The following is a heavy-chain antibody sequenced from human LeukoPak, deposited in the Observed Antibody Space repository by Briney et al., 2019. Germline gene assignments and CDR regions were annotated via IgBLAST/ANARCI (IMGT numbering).Heavy chain of an antibody. J-gene: IGHJ4*02. D-gene: IGHD3-22*01. Sequence: TSETLSLTCAVYGESFSAYYWSWIRQPSGKGLEWIGEINHSGRTIYNPSLTSRVTISVDTSKNQFSLKLSSVTAADTAVYYCARGSYYYDSSGYCHFDYWGQGTLVTVSS. V-gene: IGHV4-34*01. CDR2: INHSGRT. CDR1: GESFSAYY. CDR3: ARGSYYYDSSGYCHFDY.